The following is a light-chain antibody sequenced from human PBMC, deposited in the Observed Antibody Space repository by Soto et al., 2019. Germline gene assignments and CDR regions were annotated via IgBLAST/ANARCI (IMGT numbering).Light chain of an antibody. V-gene: IGKV1-9*01. Sequence: DIQLTQSPSFLSASVGDRVTITCRASQGISSYLAWYQQKPGKAPKLLIYAASTLQSGVPSRFSGSGSGKEFTLTISSLQPEDFATYYVQQLNSYPWPFGQGTKVDIK. CDR2: AAS. CDR1: QGISSY. CDR3: QQLNSYPWP. J-gene: IGKJ1*01.